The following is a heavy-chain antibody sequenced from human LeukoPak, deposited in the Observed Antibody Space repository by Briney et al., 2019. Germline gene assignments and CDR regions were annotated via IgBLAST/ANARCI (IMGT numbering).Heavy chain of an antibody. CDR2: ISGSGGST. CDR1: GFTFTSYA. V-gene: IGHV3-23*01. Sequence: PGGSLRLSCAASGFTFTSYAMTWVRQAPGKGLEWVSAISGSGGSTYYADSVKGRFTISRDNSNNTLYLRMNTLRAEDTAIYYCAKDQDIVATSPFDYWGQGTLVTVSS. D-gene: IGHD5-12*01. J-gene: IGHJ4*02. CDR3: AKDQDIVATSPFDY.